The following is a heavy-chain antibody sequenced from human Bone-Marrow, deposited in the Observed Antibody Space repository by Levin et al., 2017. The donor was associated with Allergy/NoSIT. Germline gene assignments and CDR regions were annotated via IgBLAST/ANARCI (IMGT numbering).Heavy chain of an antibody. CDR1: GYSISSGYY. J-gene: IGHJ3*02. D-gene: IGHD3-22*01. V-gene: IGHV4-38-2*01. Sequence: PSETLSLTCAVSGYSISSGYYWGWIRQPPGKGLEWIGSISHSGSTYYNPSLKSRVTISVDPSKHQFSLRLNSMTAADTAVYYCAINYDTPGVCCDPHDAFDIWGQGTVVTVSS. CDR2: ISHSGST. CDR3: AINYDTPGVCCDPHDAFDI.